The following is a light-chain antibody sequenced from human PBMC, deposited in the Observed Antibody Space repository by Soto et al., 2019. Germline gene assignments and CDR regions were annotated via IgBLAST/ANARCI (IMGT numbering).Light chain of an antibody. CDR2: AVS. Sequence: QSALTQPASVSGSPGQSITISCNGTSSDVGGHDYVSWYQQHPGKAPKLTIFAVSNRPSGVSNRFSGSKSGNTASLTISGLQAEDEADYYCSSYTDSNSFYVFGSGTKVTVL. CDR1: SSDVGGHDY. V-gene: IGLV2-14*01. J-gene: IGLJ1*01. CDR3: SSYTDSNSFYV.